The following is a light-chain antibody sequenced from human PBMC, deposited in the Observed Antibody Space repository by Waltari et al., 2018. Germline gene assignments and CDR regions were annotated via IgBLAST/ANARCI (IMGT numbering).Light chain of an antibody. J-gene: IGLJ3*02. CDR1: SPNIGSYF. Sequence: QSVLTQPPSASGTPGQRVTISCSGRSPNIGSYFVYLYQQLPGTAPKLLIYRNNQRPSGVPDRFSGSTSGTSASLAISGLRSEDEADYYCVVWDDSLSGRVFGGGTKLTVL. V-gene: IGLV1-47*01. CDR2: RNN. CDR3: VVWDDSLSGRV.